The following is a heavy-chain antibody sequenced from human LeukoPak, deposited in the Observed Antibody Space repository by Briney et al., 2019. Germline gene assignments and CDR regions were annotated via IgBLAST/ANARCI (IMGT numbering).Heavy chain of an antibody. CDR3: ARGGYYGSGNDFRFDP. CDR2: ISSSGST. V-gene: IGHV4-61*10. J-gene: IGHJ5*02. CDR1: GGSISSNSYY. D-gene: IGHD3-10*01. Sequence: SETLSLTCTVSGGSISSNSYYWSWIRQPAGKGLEWIGRISSSGSTNHNPSLKSRVTISVDTSKSQFSLKLKSVTAADTAVYYCARGGYYGSGNDFRFDPWGQGTLVTVSS.